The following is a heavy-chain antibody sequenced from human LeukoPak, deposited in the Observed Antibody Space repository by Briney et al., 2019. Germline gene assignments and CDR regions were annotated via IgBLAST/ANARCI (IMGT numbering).Heavy chain of an antibody. CDR2: ISYDGSNK. J-gene: IGHJ4*02. D-gene: IGHD5-12*01. V-gene: IGHV3-30*01. Sequence: HPGGSLRLSCAASGFTFSSYAMHWVRQAPGKGLEWVAVISYDGSNKYYADSVKGRFTISRDNSKNTLYLQMNSLRAEDTAVYCCARERSGYDGFDYWGQGTLVTVSS. CDR1: GFTFSSYA. CDR3: ARERSGYDGFDY.